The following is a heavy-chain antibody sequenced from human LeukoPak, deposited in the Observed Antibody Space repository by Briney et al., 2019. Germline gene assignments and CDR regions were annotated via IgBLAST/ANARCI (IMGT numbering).Heavy chain of an antibody. D-gene: IGHD5-18*01. CDR1: GGSISSYY. Sequence: SETLSLTCTVSGGSISSYYWSWIRQPPGKGLEWIGYIYYSGSTNYNPSLKSRVTISVDTSKNQFSLKLSSVTAADTAVYYCARDSESGYSYGSFDYWGQGTLVTVSS. V-gene: IGHV4-59*01. J-gene: IGHJ4*02. CDR2: IYYSGST. CDR3: ARDSESGYSYGSFDY.